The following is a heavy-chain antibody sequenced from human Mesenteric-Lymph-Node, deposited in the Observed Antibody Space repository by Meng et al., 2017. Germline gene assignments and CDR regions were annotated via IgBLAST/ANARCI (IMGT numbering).Heavy chain of an antibody. CDR2: TYYRSEWLN. CDR3: AREAHLAGFPF. CDR1: GESVSNNSAT. V-gene: IGHV6-1*01. J-gene: IGHJ4*02. Sequence: QIQLKLSVPRLVKPSQPLSPTRAISGESVSNNSATWTWIRQSPSRGLEWMGRTYYRSEWLNDYALSLRGRITVNPDTSKNQISLHLNSVTPEDTAVYYCAREAHLAGFPFWGQGTLVTVSS.